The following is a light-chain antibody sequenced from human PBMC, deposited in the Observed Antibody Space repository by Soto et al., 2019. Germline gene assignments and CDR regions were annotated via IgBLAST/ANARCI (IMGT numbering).Light chain of an antibody. CDR3: QQYHSYYPWT. Sequence: DIQMTQSPSTLSASVGDRVTITCRASQSISSWVAWYQQKPGKAPKLLIYDASSLESGVPSRLSGSGSGTDFSLTISSLQPDDFATYYCQQYHSYYPWTFGQGTKVDIK. CDR1: QSISSW. CDR2: DAS. V-gene: IGKV1-5*01. J-gene: IGKJ1*01.